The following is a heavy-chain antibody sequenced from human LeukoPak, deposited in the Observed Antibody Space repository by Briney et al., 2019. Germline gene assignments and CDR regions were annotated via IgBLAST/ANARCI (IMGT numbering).Heavy chain of an antibody. Sequence: PGGSLRLSCAASGFTFSSYGISWVRQAPGKGLEWVSCMSGGSSYIYYADSVKGRFTISRDNAKNSLYLQMNSLRAEDTAVYYCARGPSDYWGQGTLVTVSS. V-gene: IGHV3-21*01. CDR2: MSGGSSYI. CDR1: GFTFSSYG. CDR3: ARGPSDY. J-gene: IGHJ4*02.